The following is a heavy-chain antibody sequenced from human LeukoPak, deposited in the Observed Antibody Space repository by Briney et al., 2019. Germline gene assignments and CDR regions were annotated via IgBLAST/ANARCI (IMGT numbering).Heavy chain of an antibody. CDR1: GYTFTSYD. V-gene: IGHV1-8*01. J-gene: IGHJ6*02. D-gene: IGHD3-10*01. CDR3: ARGLGLWFGELLGYYGMDV. CDR2: MNPNSGNT. Sequence: ASVKVSCKASGYTFTSYDINWVRQATGQGLEWMGWMNPNSGNTGYAQKFQGRVTMTRNTSISTAYMELSSLRSEDTAVYYCARGLGLWFGELLGYYGMDVWGQGTTVTVSS.